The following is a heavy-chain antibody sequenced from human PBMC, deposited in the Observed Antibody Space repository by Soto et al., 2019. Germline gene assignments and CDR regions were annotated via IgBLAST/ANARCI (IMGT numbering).Heavy chain of an antibody. J-gene: IGHJ4*02. V-gene: IGHV4-30-2*01. CDR1: GGSISSGGYS. CDR2: IYHSGST. CDR3: ARAGDSSGPVALGY. D-gene: IGHD6-19*01. Sequence: QLQLQESGSGLVKPSQTLSLTCAVSGGSISSGGYSWSWIRQPPGKGLEWIGYIYHSGSTYYNPSLKSRVTISVDGSKNQFSLKLSSETAADTAVYYCARAGDSSGPVALGYWGQGTLVTVSS.